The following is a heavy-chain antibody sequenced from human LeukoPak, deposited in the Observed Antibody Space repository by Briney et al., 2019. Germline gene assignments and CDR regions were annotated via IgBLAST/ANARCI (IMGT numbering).Heavy chain of an antibody. J-gene: IGHJ2*01. D-gene: IGHD3-16*02. Sequence: SETLSLTCSVSDDSITMYYWTWIRQPPGKGLEWIGYVDHTGSTNFNPSLNGRVSISRDTTKNLFSLRLTSVTAADTALYFCARGVNSYRSAWYFDLWGRGTLVSVSS. CDR2: VDHTGST. CDR1: DDSITMYY. CDR3: ARGVNSYRSAWYFDL. V-gene: IGHV4-59*12.